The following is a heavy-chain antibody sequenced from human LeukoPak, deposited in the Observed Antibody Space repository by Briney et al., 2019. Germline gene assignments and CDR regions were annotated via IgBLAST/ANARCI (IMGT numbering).Heavy chain of an antibody. V-gene: IGHV3-53*01. CDR3: ARESFAARWD. D-gene: IGHD6-6*01. J-gene: IGHJ4*02. Sequence: GGSLRLSCAASGFTVSSNYMSWVRQAPGKGLEWGSIIYSGGSTFYADSVKGRFTISRDNANNLLYLQMNSLRAEDTAVYYCARESFAARWDWGQGTLVTVSS. CDR1: GFTVSSNY. CDR2: IYSGGST.